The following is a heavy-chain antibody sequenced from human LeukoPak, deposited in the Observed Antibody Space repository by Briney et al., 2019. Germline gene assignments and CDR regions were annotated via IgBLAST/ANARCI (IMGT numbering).Heavy chain of an antibody. Sequence: SSETLSLTCTVSGGSISSYYWSWIRHPPGKGLEWIGYIYYSGSTNYNPSLKSRVTISVDTSKNQFSLKLSSVTAADTAVYYCARAVVTFGGVIVEVDYWGQGTLVTVSP. D-gene: IGHD3-16*02. CDR2: IYYSGST. J-gene: IGHJ4*02. V-gene: IGHV4-59*01. CDR3: ARAVVTFGGVIVEVDY. CDR1: GGSISSYY.